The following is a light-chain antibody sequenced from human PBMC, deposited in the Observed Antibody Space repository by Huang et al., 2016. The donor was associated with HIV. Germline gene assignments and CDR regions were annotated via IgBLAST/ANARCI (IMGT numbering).Light chain of an antibody. J-gene: IGKJ5*01. Sequence: IQLTQSPSSLSGSVGDRVTITCRSSQDITNYLAWYQQKPGKAPNLLISSASTLHNGVPSRLSGSGSGTDFTLIISNLQPEDSAIYYCQQLYGYPLTFGQGTRLEI. CDR2: SAS. CDR3: QQLYGYPLT. V-gene: IGKV1-9*01. CDR1: QDITNY.